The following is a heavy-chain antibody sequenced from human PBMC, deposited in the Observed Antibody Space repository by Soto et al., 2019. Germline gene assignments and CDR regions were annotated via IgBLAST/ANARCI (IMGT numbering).Heavy chain of an antibody. CDR3: SRPLSTVTSSRPYYYYGMDV. Sequence: GGSLRLSCAASGFTFSSYAMHWVRQAPGKGLEWVAVISYDGSNKYYADSVKGRFTISRDNSKNTLYLQMNSLRAEDTAVYYCSRPLSTVTSSRPYYYYGMDVWGQGTTVTVSS. CDR2: ISYDGSNK. D-gene: IGHD4-17*01. J-gene: IGHJ6*02. V-gene: IGHV3-30-3*01. CDR1: GFTFSSYA.